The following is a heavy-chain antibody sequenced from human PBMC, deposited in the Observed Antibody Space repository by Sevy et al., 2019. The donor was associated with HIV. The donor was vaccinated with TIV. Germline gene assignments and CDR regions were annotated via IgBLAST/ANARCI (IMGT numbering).Heavy chain of an antibody. V-gene: IGHV3-23*01. Sequence: GGSLRLSCAASGFTFGNYPMTWVRQAPRKGLEWVSGISGGGDSTYYADSVKGRFTISRDNSKNTLYLQMNSLRAEDSAVYYCAKGVPRPFDPWGQGTLVTVSS. CDR3: AKGVPRPFDP. CDR2: ISGGGDST. CDR1: GFTFGNYP. J-gene: IGHJ5*02.